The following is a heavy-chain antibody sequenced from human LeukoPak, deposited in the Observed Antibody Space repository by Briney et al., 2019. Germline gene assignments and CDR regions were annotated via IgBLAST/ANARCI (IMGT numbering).Heavy chain of an antibody. D-gene: IGHD3-10*01. J-gene: IGHJ6*03. CDR1: GGTFSSYA. Sequence: ASVKVSCKASGGTFSSYAIRWVRQAPGQGLEWMGWINPKSGDTYYAQKFQGRVTMTRDTSINTAYMELRWLKSDDTAVYYCARDSPGSYFPPYHYNLGVWGKGTTVTISS. CDR2: INPKSGDT. V-gene: IGHV1-2*02. CDR3: ARDSPGSYFPPYHYNLGV.